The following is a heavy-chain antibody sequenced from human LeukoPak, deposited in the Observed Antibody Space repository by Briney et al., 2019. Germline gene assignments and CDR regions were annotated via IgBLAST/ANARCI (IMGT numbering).Heavy chain of an antibody. D-gene: IGHD3-22*01. Sequence: KSSETLSLTCIVSGGSITTRDNYWGWIRQPPGNGLEWIGAIDNSGSTYYNPSLKSRVTMSIDRSTNRFSLQLSSVTAADTAVYYCARDVRDSSGYYLRIFGYWGQGNLVTVSS. CDR3: ARDVRDSSGYYLRIFGY. V-gene: IGHV4-39*07. J-gene: IGHJ4*02. CDR2: IDNSGST. CDR1: GGSITTRDNY.